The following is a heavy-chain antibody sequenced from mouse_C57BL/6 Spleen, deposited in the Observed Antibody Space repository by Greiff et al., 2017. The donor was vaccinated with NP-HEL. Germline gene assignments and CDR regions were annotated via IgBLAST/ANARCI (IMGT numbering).Heavy chain of an antibody. CDR2: IYPGDGDT. Sequence: VQRVESGPELVKPGASVKISCKASGYAFSSSWMNWVKQRPGKGLEWIGRIYPGDGDTNYNGKFKGKATLTADKSSSTAYMQLSSLTSEDSAVYFCARKGSNYSYYYAMDYWGQGTSVTVSS. CDR1: GYAFSSSW. CDR3: ARKGSNYSYYYAMDY. D-gene: IGHD2-5*01. V-gene: IGHV1-82*01. J-gene: IGHJ4*01.